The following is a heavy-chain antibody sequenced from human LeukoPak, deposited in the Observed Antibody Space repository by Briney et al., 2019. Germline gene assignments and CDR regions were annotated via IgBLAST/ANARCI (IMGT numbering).Heavy chain of an antibody. V-gene: IGHV4-61*01. D-gene: IGHD3-3*02. Sequence: SETLSLTCTVSGGSVSSGSYYWSWIRQPPGKGLEWIGYIFYAGSTYYNPSLKSRVTMSVDTSKNQFSLRLSSVTAVDTAVYYCARIGPILGAAWVDYWGQGTLVSVSS. CDR3: ARIGPILGAAWVDY. J-gene: IGHJ4*02. CDR1: GGSVSSGSYY. CDR2: IFYAGST.